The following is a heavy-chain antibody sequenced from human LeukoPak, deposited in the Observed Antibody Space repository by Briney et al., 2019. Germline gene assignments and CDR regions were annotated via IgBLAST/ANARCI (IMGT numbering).Heavy chain of an antibody. V-gene: IGHV4-31*03. Sequence: SQTLSLTCTVSGGSISSGGYYWSWIRQHPGKGLEWIGNIYYSGSTYYNPSLKSRVTISVDTSKNQFSLNLSSVTAADTAVYYCARERSGSYAFDPWGQGTLVTVSS. CDR2: IYYSGST. D-gene: IGHD1-26*01. CDR3: ARERSGSYAFDP. J-gene: IGHJ5*02. CDR1: GGSISSGGYY.